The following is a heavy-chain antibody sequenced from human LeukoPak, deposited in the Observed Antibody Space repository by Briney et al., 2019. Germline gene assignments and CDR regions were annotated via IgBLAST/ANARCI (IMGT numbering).Heavy chain of an antibody. CDR2: ISSSSSYI. CDR1: GFTFSSYS. D-gene: IGHD6-13*01. V-gene: IGHV3-21*01. J-gene: IGHJ5*02. CDR3: ARDPFSAAGPSDP. Sequence: TGGSLRLSCAASGFTFSSYSMNWVRQAPGKGLEWVSSISSSSSYIYHADSVKGRFTISRDNAKNSLYLQMNSLRAEDTAVYYCARDPFSAAGPSDPWGQGTLVTVSS.